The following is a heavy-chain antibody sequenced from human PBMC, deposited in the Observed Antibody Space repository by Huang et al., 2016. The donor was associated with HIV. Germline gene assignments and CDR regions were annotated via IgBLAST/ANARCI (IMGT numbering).Heavy chain of an antibody. J-gene: IGHJ6*03. Sequence: QVQLVQSGAEVKTPGASVKVSCKASGYTFSSHDINWVRQAPGQGREWMGCMNPKGVHTGYSHKFQGRVNITRSTSITTAYMELNSLRSADTAVYYCVRGTRDGDYGLRHYYYYMDVWGKGTTVTVSS. CDR3: VRGTRDGDYGLRHYYYYMDV. V-gene: IGHV1-8*01. D-gene: IGHD4-17*01. CDR1: GYTFSSHD. CDR2: MNPKGVHT.